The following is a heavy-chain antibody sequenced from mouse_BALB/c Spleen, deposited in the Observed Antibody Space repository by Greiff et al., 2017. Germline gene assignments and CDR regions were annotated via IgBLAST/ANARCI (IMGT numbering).Heavy chain of an antibody. J-gene: IGHJ2*01. CDR1: GFTFSSYG. Sequence: EVQGVESGGGLVQPGGSLKLSCAASGFTFSSYGMSWVRQTPDKRLELVATINSNGGSTYYPDSVKGRFTISRDNAKNTLYLQMSSLKSEDTAMYYCASGTGYWGQGTTLTVSS. D-gene: IGHD4-1*01. CDR3: ASGTGY. V-gene: IGHV5-6-3*01. CDR2: INSNGGST.